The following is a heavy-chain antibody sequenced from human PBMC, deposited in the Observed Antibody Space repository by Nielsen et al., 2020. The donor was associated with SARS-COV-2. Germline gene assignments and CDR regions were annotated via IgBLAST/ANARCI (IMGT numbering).Heavy chain of an antibody. D-gene: IGHD2-15*01. CDR2: RHYTGNT. J-gene: IGHJ5*02. Sequence: SETLSLTCSVSGGSFSSGGSSYSWIRQHPGKGLEWIGLRHYTGNTYSNPSLQSRLIISVDTSKNQFSLSLNSVTDADTAIYYCARGAAFFDPWGQGIRVTVSS. CDR3: ARGAAFFDP. CDR1: GGSFSSGGSS. V-gene: IGHV4-31*03.